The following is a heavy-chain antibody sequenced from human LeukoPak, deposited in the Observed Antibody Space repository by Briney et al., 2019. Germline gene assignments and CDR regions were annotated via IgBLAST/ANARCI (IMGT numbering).Heavy chain of an antibody. D-gene: IGHD3-22*01. CDR2: IYYSGST. CDR1: GGSINRHY. V-gene: IGHV4-59*08. Sequence: SVPLSLICTVSGGSINRHYGRGIRRPPGEGVVYIGYIYYSGSTNYNPSLKSRVTISVDKSKNQFSLELSSVTAADMAVYYCARLVRTYYYDSRGYYWDYRGQGTLVTVSS. J-gene: IGHJ4*02. CDR3: ARLVRTYYYDSRGYYWDY.